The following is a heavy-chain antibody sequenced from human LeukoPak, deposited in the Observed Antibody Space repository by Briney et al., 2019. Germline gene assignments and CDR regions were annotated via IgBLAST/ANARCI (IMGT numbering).Heavy chain of an antibody. Sequence: GGSLRLSCAASGFTFSSYWMHWVRQAPGKGLVWVSRINSDGSSTSYADSVKGRFTISRDNAKNTLYLQMNSLRAEDTAVYYCARAEETSHCYDYWGQGTLVTVSS. D-gene: IGHD2-2*01. CDR1: GFTFSSYW. J-gene: IGHJ4*02. V-gene: IGHV3-74*01. CDR3: ARAEETSHCYDY. CDR2: INSDGSST.